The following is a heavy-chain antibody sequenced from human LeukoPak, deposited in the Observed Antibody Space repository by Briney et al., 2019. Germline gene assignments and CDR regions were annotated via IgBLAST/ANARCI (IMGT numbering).Heavy chain of an antibody. CDR3: ARDVDYANPRHDY. J-gene: IGHJ4*02. V-gene: IGHV3-7*01. CDR1: GFTFSNYA. D-gene: IGHD4/OR15-4a*01. CDR2: INLEGSQK. Sequence: GGSLRLSCAASGFTFSNYAMSWVRQAPGKGLEWVANINLEGSQKYYVDSLKGRFTISRDNANNLLYLQMNSLRAEDTAVYYCARDVDYANPRHDYWGQGTLVTVSS.